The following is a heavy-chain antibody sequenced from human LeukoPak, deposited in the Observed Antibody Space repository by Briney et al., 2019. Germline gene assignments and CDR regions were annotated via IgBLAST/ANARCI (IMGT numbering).Heavy chain of an antibody. CDR2: IYSGGST. J-gene: IGHJ4*02. Sequence: GGSLRLSCAASGFTVSSNYMSWVRQAPGKGLEWVSVIYSGGSTYYADSVKGRFTISRDNSKNTLYLQMNSLKTEDTAVYYCTTQADYWGQGTLVTVSS. CDR3: TTQADY. CDR1: GFTVSSNY. V-gene: IGHV3-53*01. D-gene: IGHD1-14*01.